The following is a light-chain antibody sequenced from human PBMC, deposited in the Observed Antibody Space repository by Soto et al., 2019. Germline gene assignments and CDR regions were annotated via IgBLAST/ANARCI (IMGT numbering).Light chain of an antibody. CDR1: QSVRSY. V-gene: IGKV3-11*01. J-gene: IGKJ4*01. CDR2: DAS. CDR3: HQRSKWPLT. Sequence: EMVLTQSPATLSLSPGERATLSCRASQSVRSYLAWYQQKPGQAPRLLIYDASNRATDIPARFSGSGSGTDFTLTISSLDPEDSAVYYCHQRSKWPLTFGGGTKVDIK.